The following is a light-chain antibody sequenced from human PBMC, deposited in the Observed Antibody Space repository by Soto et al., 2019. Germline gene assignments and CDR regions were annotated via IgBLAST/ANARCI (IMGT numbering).Light chain of an antibody. CDR2: DIS. CDR3: QQYNSYS. CDR1: QSISDW. V-gene: IGKV1-5*01. Sequence: DIQMTQSPSTLSASVGDRVTITCRASQSISDWLAWYQQKPGKAPKLLIYDISNLETGVPSRFSGSGSGTEFTLTISGLQPDDFATYYCQQYNSYSFGQGTKVDIK. J-gene: IGKJ1*01.